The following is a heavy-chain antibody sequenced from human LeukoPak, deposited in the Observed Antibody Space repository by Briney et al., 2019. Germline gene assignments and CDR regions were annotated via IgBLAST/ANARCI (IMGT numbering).Heavy chain of an antibody. J-gene: IGHJ4*02. V-gene: IGHV3-23*01. Sequence: PGGSLRLSCAASGFAFSVNAMAWVRQAPGKGLEWVAAFGGTGGDINYADSVKGQFTISRDNSKGILYLQMNSLRAEDTAVYYCAKGIFRWALDFWGQGTLVTVSS. CDR3: AKGIFRWALDF. D-gene: IGHD5-24*01. CDR2: FGGTGGDI. CDR1: GFAFSVNA.